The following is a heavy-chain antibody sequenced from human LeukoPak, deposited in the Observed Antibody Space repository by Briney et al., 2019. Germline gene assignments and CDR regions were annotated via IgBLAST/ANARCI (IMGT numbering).Heavy chain of an antibody. V-gene: IGHV4-34*01. J-gene: IGHJ4*02. D-gene: IGHD4-17*01. CDR3: ARGNYGDPSPYFDY. CDR1: GGSFSGYY. CDR2: INHSGST. Sequence: SETLSLTCAVYGGSFSGYYWSWIRQPPGKGLEWIGEINHSGSTNYDPSLKSRVTISVDTSKNQFSLKLSSVTAADTAVYYCARGNYGDPSPYFDYWGQGTLVTVSS.